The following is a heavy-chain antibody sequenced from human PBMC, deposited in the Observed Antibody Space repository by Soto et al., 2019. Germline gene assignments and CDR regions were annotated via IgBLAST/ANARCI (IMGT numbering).Heavy chain of an antibody. CDR2: IIPIFGTA. Sequence: QVQLVQSGAEVKKPGSSVKVSCKASGGTFSSYAISWVRQAPGQGLEWMGGIIPIFGTANYAQKFQGRVTITADESTRTAYMELSSLRSEDTAVYYCAREGADSSGYWRFGYFQHWGQGTLVTVSS. CDR1: GGTFSSYA. D-gene: IGHD3-22*01. CDR3: AREGADSSGYWRFGYFQH. V-gene: IGHV1-69*12. J-gene: IGHJ1*01.